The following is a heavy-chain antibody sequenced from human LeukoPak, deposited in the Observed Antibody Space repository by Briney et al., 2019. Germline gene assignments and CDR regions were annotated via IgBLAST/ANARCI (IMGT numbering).Heavy chain of an antibody. D-gene: IGHD4-17*01. CDR2: MNPNSGDT. Sequence: ASVKVSCKASRYTLTSHDINWVRQATGQGLEWMGWMNPNSGDTGYAQKFQGRVTMTRDTSINTAYMELSSLTSEDTAVYYCARAGGDYGDYYHYYYYMDVWGSGTAVTVSS. CDR1: RYTLTSHD. CDR3: ARAGGDYGDYYHYYYYMDV. J-gene: IGHJ6*03. V-gene: IGHV1-8*01.